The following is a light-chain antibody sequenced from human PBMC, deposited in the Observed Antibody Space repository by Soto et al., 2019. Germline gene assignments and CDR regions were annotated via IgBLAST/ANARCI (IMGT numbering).Light chain of an antibody. V-gene: IGKV2-28*01. CDR2: LGS. CDR3: MQATHWPIT. Sequence: DIVMTQSPLSLPVTPGEPASISCRSSQSLLHSNGYNYLDWYLQKPGQSPQLLIYLGSNRASGVPDRFSGSGSGTDFALKISRVEADDVGVYYCMQATHWPITFGQGTRLEIK. J-gene: IGKJ5*01. CDR1: QSLLHSNGYNY.